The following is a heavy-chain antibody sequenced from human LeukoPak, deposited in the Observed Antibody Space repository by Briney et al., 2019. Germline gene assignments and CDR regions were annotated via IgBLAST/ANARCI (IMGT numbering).Heavy chain of an antibody. V-gene: IGHV1-3*01. CDR3: ARDRKGYCSGGSCYNLGY. J-gene: IGHJ4*02. CDR1: GYTFTGYY. CDR2: INAGNGNT. Sequence: ASVKVSCKASGYTFTGYYIHWVRQAPGQGLEWMGWINAGNGNTKYSQKFQGRVTITRDTSASTAYMELSSLRSEDTAVYYCARDRKGYCSGGSCYNLGYWGQGTLVTVSS. D-gene: IGHD2-15*01.